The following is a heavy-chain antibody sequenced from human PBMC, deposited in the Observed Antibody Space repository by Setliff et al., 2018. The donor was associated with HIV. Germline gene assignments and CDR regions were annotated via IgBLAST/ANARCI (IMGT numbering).Heavy chain of an antibody. Sequence: PGGSLRLSCAASGFTFSSYWMSWVRQAPGKGLEWVANIKQDGSEKYYVDSVKGRFTISRENARDSLYLQMNSLRAGDTAVYYCARRAGYTSSWYREDYFYMDVWGKGTTVTVSS. J-gene: IGHJ6*03. V-gene: IGHV3-7*02. CDR2: IKQDGSEK. CDR3: ARRAGYTSSWYREDYFYMDV. CDR1: GFTFSSYW. D-gene: IGHD6-13*01.